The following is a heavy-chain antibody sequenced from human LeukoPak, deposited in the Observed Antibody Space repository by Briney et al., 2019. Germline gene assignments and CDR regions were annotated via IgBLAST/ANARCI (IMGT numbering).Heavy chain of an antibody. CDR2: IYSSGTT. J-gene: IGHJ6*02. CDR3: ARVSPIAVAGSSYYYAMDV. V-gene: IGHV4-4*07. D-gene: IGHD6-19*01. CDR1: GGSISNYY. Sequence: SETLSLTCNVSGGSISNYYWTWIRQPAGKGLEWIGRIYSSGTTTYNPSLKSRVAMSVDTSRNQFSLKLNSVTAADTAVYYCARVSPIAVAGSSYYYAMDVWGQGTTVTVSS.